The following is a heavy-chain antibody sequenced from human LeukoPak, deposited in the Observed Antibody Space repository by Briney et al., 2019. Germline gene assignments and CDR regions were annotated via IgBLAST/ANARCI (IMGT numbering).Heavy chain of an antibody. V-gene: IGHV3-23*01. J-gene: IGHJ3*02. CDR2: ISGSGGST. Sequence: GGSLRLSCAASGFTFSTYAMTWVRQAPGKGLEWVSTISGSGGSTYYVDSVKGRFTISRDKSKNTLYLQMNSLRAEDAALYYCARDIVVVPAAGDAFDIWGQGTMVTVSS. CDR3: ARDIVVVPAAGDAFDI. D-gene: IGHD2-2*01. CDR1: GFTFSTYA.